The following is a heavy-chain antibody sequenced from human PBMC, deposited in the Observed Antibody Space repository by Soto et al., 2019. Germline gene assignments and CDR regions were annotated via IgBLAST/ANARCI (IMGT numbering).Heavy chain of an antibody. D-gene: IGHD4-17*01. Sequence: XTLSLPCAVSGGSISSGGYSWSWIRQPPGKGLEWVANIKQDGSEKYYVDSVKGRFTISRDNAKNSLYLQMNSLRAEDTAVYYCARLASDYGGNQRGSYWGQGTLVTISS. CDR1: GGSISSGGYS. V-gene: IGHV3-7*01. CDR2: IKQDGSEK. J-gene: IGHJ4*02. CDR3: ARLASDYGGNQRGSY.